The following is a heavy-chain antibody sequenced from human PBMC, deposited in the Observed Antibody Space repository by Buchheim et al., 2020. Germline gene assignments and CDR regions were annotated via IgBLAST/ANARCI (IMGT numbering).Heavy chain of an antibody. V-gene: IGHV3-23*01. Sequence: EVQLLESGGDLVQPGGSLRLSCSASGFTFSSYAMSWVRQAPGKGLEWVSTISHGGSSTYYADSVKGRFTISRDNAKNSLYLQMNSLRAEDTAVYYCARDPRYYDFWSGYYKHTSFDYWGQGTL. CDR3: ARDPRYYDFWSGYYKHTSFDY. J-gene: IGHJ4*02. CDR2: ISHGGSST. D-gene: IGHD3-3*01. CDR1: GFTFSSYA.